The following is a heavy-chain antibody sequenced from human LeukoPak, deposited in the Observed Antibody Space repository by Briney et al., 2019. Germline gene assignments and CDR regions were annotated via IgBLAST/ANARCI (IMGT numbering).Heavy chain of an antibody. CDR1: GFTFDDYA. Sequence: PGGSLRLSCAASGFTFDDYAMHWVRQAPGKGLEWVSGISWNSGSIGYADSVKGRFTISRDDAKNTVYLQMNSLRAEDTAVYYCAMGSTSSWIDYWGQGTLVTVSS. V-gene: IGHV3-9*01. J-gene: IGHJ4*02. CDR3: AMGSTSSWIDY. CDR2: ISWNSGSI. D-gene: IGHD6-13*01.